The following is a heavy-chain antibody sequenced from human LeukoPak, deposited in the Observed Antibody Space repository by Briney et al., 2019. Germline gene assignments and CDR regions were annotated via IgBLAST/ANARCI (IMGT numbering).Heavy chain of an antibody. CDR2: IIPIFGTA. J-gene: IGHJ5*02. D-gene: IGHD2-2*01. CDR1: GGTFSSYA. CDR3: ARDREGYCSSTSCYWFDP. Sequence: SVKVSCKASGGTFSSYAISWVRQAPGQGLEWMGRIIPIFGTANYAQKFQGRVTITTDESTSTAYMELSGLRSEDTAVYYCARDREGYCSSTSCYWFDPWGQGTLVTVSS. V-gene: IGHV1-69*05.